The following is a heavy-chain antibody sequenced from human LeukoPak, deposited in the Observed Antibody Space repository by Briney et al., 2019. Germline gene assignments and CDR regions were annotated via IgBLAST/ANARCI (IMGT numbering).Heavy chain of an antibody. CDR3: ARDRFSYGYYFDY. V-gene: IGHV3-21*01. CDR1: GFTFSSYS. Sequence: GGSLRLSCAASGFTFSSYSMNWVRQAPGKGLEWVSSISSSSSYIYYADSVKGRFTISRDNAKHSLYLQMNSLRAEDTAVYYCARDRFSYGYYFDYWGQGTLVTVSS. J-gene: IGHJ4*02. CDR2: ISSSSSYI. D-gene: IGHD5-18*01.